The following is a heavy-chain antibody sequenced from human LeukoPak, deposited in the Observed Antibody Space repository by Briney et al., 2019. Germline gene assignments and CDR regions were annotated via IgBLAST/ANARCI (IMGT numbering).Heavy chain of an antibody. CDR1: GFTFIIYE. D-gene: IGHD3-10*02. Sequence: GSLRLSCAASGFTFIIYEMNWVRQAPGKGLEWVSYISSSGSTIYYADSVKGRFTISRDNAKNSLYLQMNSLRAEDTAVYYCAELGITMIGGVWGKGTTVTISS. J-gene: IGHJ6*04. V-gene: IGHV3-48*03. CDR2: ISSSGSTI. CDR3: AELGITMIGGV.